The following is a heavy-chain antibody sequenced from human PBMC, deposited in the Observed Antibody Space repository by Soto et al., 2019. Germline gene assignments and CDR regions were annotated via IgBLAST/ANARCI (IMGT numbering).Heavy chain of an antibody. CDR3: ARAGYCSGGRCYSPYYYYYGMDV. CDR2: ISYDGNIK. Sequence: VGSLRLSCGASAFSFSHYAMHWVRQAPGKGLECVAVISYDGNIKRYADSVKGRFTISRDNSENTLYLQMNSLSPEDTAVYYCARAGYCSGGRCYSPYYYYYGMDVWGQGTTVTVSS. V-gene: IGHV3-30-3*01. D-gene: IGHD2-15*01. CDR1: AFSFSHYA. J-gene: IGHJ6*02.